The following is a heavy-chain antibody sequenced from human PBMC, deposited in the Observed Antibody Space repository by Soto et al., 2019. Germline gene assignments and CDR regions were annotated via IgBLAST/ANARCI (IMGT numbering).Heavy chain of an antibody. CDR3: EHTDYYVSGIFGY. Sequence: SGPTLVNPTQTLTLTCTFSGFSLTTRGPGVGWIRQPPGKALEWLAVIYWDDDKRYSPSLKNRLTITKDTSKNQVVLTLNNMNVVDTATFSCEHTDYYVSGIFGYGAKGTLAPVP. J-gene: IGHJ4*02. CDR2: IYWDDDK. D-gene: IGHD3-16*01. V-gene: IGHV2-5*02. CDR1: GFSLTTRGPG.